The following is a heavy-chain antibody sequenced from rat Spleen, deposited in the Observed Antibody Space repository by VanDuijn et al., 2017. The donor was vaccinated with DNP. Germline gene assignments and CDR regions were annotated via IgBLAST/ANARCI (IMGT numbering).Heavy chain of an antibody. J-gene: IGHJ3*01. D-gene: IGHD1-11*01. Sequence: EVQLVESGGGLVQPGRSLKLSCVASGFTFSDHLMTWIRQVPGRGLEWIASITSSGGSTYYPDSVKGRFTISRDNAKNTLYLQMNSLRSEDTATYYCTRRNYGNFLNWFTYWGQGTLVTVSS. V-gene: IGHV5-31*01. CDR2: ITSSGGST. CDR3: TRRNYGNFLNWFTY. CDR1: GFTFSDHL.